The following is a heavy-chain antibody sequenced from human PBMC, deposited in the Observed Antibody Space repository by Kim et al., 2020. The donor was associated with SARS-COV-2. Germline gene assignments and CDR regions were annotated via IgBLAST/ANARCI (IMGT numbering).Heavy chain of an antibody. J-gene: IGHJ4*02. D-gene: IGHD6-6*01. Sequence: NPSLRSRVTISVDTSKNQFSLKLSSVTAADTAVYYCARGRIAARRGYIDYWGQGTLVTVSS. CDR3: ARGRIAARRGYIDY. V-gene: IGHV4-34*01.